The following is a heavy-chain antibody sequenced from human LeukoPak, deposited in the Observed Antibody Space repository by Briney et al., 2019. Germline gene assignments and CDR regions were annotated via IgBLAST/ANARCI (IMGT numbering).Heavy chain of an antibody. CDR1: GGSFSSNY. Sequence: SETLSLTCTVYGGSFSSNYWSWIRQPAGKGLEWIGRIYTSGSTNYNPSLKSRVTISVDTSKNQFSLKLRSVTAADTAVYYCARGSITARPHYFDYWGQGTLVTVSS. J-gene: IGHJ4*02. V-gene: IGHV4-4*07. CDR3: ARGSITARPHYFDY. D-gene: IGHD6-6*01. CDR2: IYTSGST.